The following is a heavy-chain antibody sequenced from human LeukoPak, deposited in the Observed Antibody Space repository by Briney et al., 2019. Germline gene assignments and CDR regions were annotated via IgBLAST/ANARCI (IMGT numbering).Heavy chain of an antibody. J-gene: IGHJ4*02. CDR1: GGSFSGYY. CDR3: ARWGSGYDY. CDR2: IYYGGNT. Sequence: SETLSLTCAVYGGSFSGYYWSWIRQPPGKGLEWIGYIYYGGNTNYNPSLKSRIAISIDTSKNQFSLDLTSVTAADTAVYYCARWGSGYDYWGQGSLVIVSS. V-gene: IGHV4-59*08. D-gene: IGHD5-12*01.